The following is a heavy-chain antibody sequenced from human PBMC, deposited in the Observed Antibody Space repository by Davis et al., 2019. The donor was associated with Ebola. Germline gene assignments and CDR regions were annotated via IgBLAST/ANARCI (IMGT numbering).Heavy chain of an antibody. V-gene: IGHV3-21*04. D-gene: IGHD6-19*01. J-gene: IGHJ4*02. Sequence: GESLKISCAASGFTFYRYEVNWVRQAPGKGLEWVSWINTGSGNAYYADSVRGRFIISRDKSNNTLYLEMNSLRVDDTAVYYCATTQWLREFDNWGQGTLVTVSS. CDR2: INTGSGNA. CDR3: ATTQWLREFDN. CDR1: GFTFYRYE.